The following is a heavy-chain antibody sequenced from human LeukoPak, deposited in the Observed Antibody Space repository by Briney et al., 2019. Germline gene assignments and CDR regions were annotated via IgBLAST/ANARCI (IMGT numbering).Heavy chain of an antibody. D-gene: IGHD1-26*01. Sequence: SQTLSLTCTVSGGSISSADYYWSWIRQYPGKGLEWIGYTHYTGTTYYNPSLKSRVTISLDTSKNQFSLKLGSVTAADTAIYYCASQIVGAFFADWGQGTLVTVSS. CDR2: THYTGTT. CDR3: ASQIVGAFFAD. J-gene: IGHJ4*02. V-gene: IGHV4-31*03. CDR1: GGSISSADYY.